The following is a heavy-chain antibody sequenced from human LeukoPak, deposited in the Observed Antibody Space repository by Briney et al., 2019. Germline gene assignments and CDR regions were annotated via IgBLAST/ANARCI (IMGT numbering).Heavy chain of an antibody. CDR3: ARDMREFRSGGAYNFDY. D-gene: IGHD2-2*01. CDR1: GGSISSSSYY. CDR2: IYYSGST. Sequence: PSETLSLTCTVSGGSISSSSYYWGWIRQPPGKGLEWIGSIYYSGSTYYNPSLKSRVTISVDTSKNQFSLKLSSVTAADTAVYYCARDMREFRSGGAYNFDYWGQGTLVTVSS. J-gene: IGHJ4*02. V-gene: IGHV4-39*02.